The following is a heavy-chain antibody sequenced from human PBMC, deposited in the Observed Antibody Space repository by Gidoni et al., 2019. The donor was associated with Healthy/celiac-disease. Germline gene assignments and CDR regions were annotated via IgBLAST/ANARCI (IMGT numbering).Heavy chain of an antibody. Sequence: EVQLVESGGGLVKPGGSLRLSCAASGFTFSSYSMNWVRQAPGKGLEWVSSISSSSSYIYYADSVKGRFTISRDNAKNSLYLQMNSLRAEDTAVYYCARTRSGSYYIFDAFDIWGQGTMVTVSS. V-gene: IGHV3-21*01. CDR1: GFTFSSYS. D-gene: IGHD3-10*01. CDR2: ISSSSSYI. CDR3: ARTRSGSYYIFDAFDI. J-gene: IGHJ3*02.